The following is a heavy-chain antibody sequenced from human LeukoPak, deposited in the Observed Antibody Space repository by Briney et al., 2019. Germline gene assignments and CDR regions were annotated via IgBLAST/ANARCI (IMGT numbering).Heavy chain of an antibody. CDR3: ASSRGYDVGGYFDY. D-gene: IGHD5-12*01. CDR1: GYTFTTYT. Sequence: ASVKVSCKASGYTFTTYTIHWVRQAPGQRLEWMGWINAGNDNTKYSQKFQDRVTITRDTPASTAYMELSSLRSEDTAVYYCASSRGYDVGGYFDYWGQGTLVTVSS. V-gene: IGHV1-3*01. CDR2: INAGNDNT. J-gene: IGHJ4*02.